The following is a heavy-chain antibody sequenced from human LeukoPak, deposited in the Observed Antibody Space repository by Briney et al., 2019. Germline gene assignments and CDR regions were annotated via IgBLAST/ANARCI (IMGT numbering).Heavy chain of an antibody. J-gene: IGHJ4*02. V-gene: IGHV1-8*01. CDR1: GYTFSSYD. CDR3: ARKFLGSRGYYFDY. CDR2: MNPNGGNT. Sequence: ASVKVSCKASGYTFSSYDINWVRQATGQGLEWMGWMNPNGGNTGYAQKFQGRVNTTRNTSISTAYMELSSLRSEDTAVYYCARKFLGSRGYYFDYWGQGTLVTVSS. D-gene: IGHD3-10*01.